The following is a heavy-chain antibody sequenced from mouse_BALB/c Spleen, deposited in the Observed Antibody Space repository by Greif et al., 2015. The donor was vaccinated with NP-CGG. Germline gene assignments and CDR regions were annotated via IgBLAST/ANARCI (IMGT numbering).Heavy chain of an antibody. V-gene: IGHV14-4*02. CDR1: GFNIKDYY. Sequence: EVMLVESGAELVGSGASVKLSCTASGFNIKDYYMHWVKQRPEQGLEWIGWIDPENGDTEYAPKFQGKATMPADTPSNTAYLQLSSLTSEDTAVYYCNADYWGQGTTLTVSS. CDR2: IDPENGDT. J-gene: IGHJ2*01. CDR3: NADY.